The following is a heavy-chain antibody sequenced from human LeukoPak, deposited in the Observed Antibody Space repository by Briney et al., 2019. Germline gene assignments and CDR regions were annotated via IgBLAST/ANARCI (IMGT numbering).Heavy chain of an antibody. CDR3: ARVVPAAPR. D-gene: IGHD2-2*01. CDR1: GGSFSGYY. CDR2: INHSGST. V-gene: IGHV4-34*01. Sequence: SETLSLTCAVYGGSFSGYYWSWIRQPPGKGLEWIGEINHSGSTNYNPSLKSRVTISVDTSKNQFSLKLSSVTAADTAVYYCARVVPAAPRWGQGTLVTVSS. J-gene: IGHJ4*02.